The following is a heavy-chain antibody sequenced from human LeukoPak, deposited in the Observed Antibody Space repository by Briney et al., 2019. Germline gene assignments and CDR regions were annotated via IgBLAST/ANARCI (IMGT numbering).Heavy chain of an antibody. J-gene: IGHJ5*02. V-gene: IGHV1-18*01. CDR2: ISAYNGNT. CDR1: GYTFTSYG. CDR3: ARVAMAGRDFWSGYYNADNWFDP. D-gene: IGHD3-3*01. Sequence: ASVKISCTASGYTFTSYGISWVRQAPGQGLEWMGWISAYNGNTNYAQKLQGRVTMTTDTSTSTAYMELSRLRSDDTAVYYCARVAMAGRDFWSGYYNADNWFDPWGQGTLVTVSS.